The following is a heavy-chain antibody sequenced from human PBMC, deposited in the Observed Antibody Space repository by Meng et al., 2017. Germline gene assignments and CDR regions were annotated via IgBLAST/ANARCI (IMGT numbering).Heavy chain of an antibody. CDR2: INSDGSST. Sequence: GGLVPPGRPLRTSCAASGFTTSSYWMHWVRQSPGKELVWVSRINSDGSSTSYADSLKGQFTISRDNAKNTLYLQMNSLRAEDMAVYYCARDYYDSSGYVDDYWGQGTLVTVSS. J-gene: IGHJ4*02. V-gene: IGHV3/OR16-13*01. D-gene: IGHD3-22*01. CDR1: GFTTSSYW. CDR3: ARDYYDSSGYVDDY.